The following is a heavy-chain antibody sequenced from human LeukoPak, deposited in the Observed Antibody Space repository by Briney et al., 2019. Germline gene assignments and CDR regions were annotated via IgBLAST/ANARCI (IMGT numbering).Heavy chain of an antibody. Sequence: PGGSLRLSCAASGFTFSSYAMSWVRQAPGKGLEWVSAISGSGGSTYYADSVKGRFTIPRDNSKNTLYLQMNSLRAEDTAVYYCAKVKWGDYDFWSGYLDPYYYYMDVWGKGTTVTVSS. D-gene: IGHD3-3*01. CDR1: GFTFSSYA. V-gene: IGHV3-23*01. CDR3: AKVKWGDYDFWSGYLDPYYYYMDV. J-gene: IGHJ6*03. CDR2: ISGSGGST.